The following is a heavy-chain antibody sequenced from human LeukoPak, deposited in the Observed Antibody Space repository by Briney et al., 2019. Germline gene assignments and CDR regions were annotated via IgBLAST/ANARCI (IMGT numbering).Heavy chain of an antibody. V-gene: IGHV4-4*07. CDR2: IYTSGST. Sequence: SETLSLTCAVYGGSFSGYYWSWIRQPAGKGLEWIGRIYTSGSTNYNPSLKSRVTISVDTSKNQFSLKLSSVTAADTAVYYCARDPGGLRYFDYWGQGTLVTVSS. D-gene: IGHD3-9*01. CDR1: GGSFSGYY. CDR3: ARDPGGLRYFDY. J-gene: IGHJ4*02.